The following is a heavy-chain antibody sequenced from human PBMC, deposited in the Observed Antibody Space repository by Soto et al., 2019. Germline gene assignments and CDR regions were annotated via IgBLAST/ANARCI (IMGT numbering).Heavy chain of an antibody. CDR3: ARVGSWYYYYYGMDV. J-gene: IGHJ6*02. CDR2: INHSGST. V-gene: IGHV4-34*01. D-gene: IGHD6-13*01. CDR1: GGSFSGYY. Sequence: QVQLQQWGAGLLKPSETLSLTCAVYGGSFSGYYWSWIRQPPGKGLEWIGEINHSGSTNYNPSLKSRVPLSVDPSKNQFSLKLSSVTAADTAVYYCARVGSWYYYYYGMDVWGQGTTVTVSS.